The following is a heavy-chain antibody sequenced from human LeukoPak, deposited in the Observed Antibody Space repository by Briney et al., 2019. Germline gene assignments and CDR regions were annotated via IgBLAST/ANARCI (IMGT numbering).Heavy chain of an antibody. CDR2: VIPIFGTA. J-gene: IGHJ5*02. V-gene: IGHV1-69*05. CDR3: ARAPPPGSSSSNWFDP. CDR1: GGTFSSYA. Sequence: ASVKVSCXASGGTFSSYAISWVRQAPGQGLEWMGGVIPIFGTANYAQKFQGRVTITTDESTSTAYMELSSLRSEDTAVYYCARAPPPGSSSSNWFDPWGQRTLVTVSS. D-gene: IGHD6-6*01.